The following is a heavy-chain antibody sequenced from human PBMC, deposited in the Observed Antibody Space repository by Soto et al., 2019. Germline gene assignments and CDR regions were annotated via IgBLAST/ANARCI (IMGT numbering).Heavy chain of an antibody. CDR1: GGSISSSDFY. CDR2: MYYSGTT. CDR3: AVVDSTGNWFDP. V-gene: IGHV4-39*01. J-gene: IGHJ5*02. Sequence: PSETLSLTCTVSGGSISSSDFYWGWLRQTPGKGLEFIGSMYYSGTTYYNPSLKSRVTISVDTSKNQFTLKLISVTAAGTAVYYCAVVDSTGNWFDPWGEGALVTVS. D-gene: IGHD6-25*01.